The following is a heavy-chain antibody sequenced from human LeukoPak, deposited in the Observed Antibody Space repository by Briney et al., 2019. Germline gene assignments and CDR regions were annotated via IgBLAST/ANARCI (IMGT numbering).Heavy chain of an antibody. J-gene: IGHJ6*03. CDR3: AKDFHGDYVHYYYMDV. Sequence: SCKASGYTFTSYGISWVRQAPGKGLEWVAVISYDGSNKYYADSVKGRFTISRDNSKNTLYLQMNSLRAEDTAVYYCAKDFHGDYVHYYYMDVWGKGTTVTISS. D-gene: IGHD4-17*01. CDR1: GYTFTSYG. CDR2: ISYDGSNK. V-gene: IGHV3-30*04.